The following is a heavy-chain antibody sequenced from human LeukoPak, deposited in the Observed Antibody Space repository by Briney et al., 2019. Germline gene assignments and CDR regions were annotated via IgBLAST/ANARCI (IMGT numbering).Heavy chain of an antibody. Sequence: SETLSLTCTVSGGSISSSSYYWSWIRQPPGKGLEWIGYIYYSGSTNYNPSLKSRVTISVDTSKNQFSLKLSSVTAADTAVYYCARLRYFDWLFYMDVWGQGTTVTVSS. J-gene: IGHJ6*02. D-gene: IGHD3-9*01. CDR1: GGSISSSSYY. V-gene: IGHV4-61*05. CDR3: ARLRYFDWLFYMDV. CDR2: IYYSGST.